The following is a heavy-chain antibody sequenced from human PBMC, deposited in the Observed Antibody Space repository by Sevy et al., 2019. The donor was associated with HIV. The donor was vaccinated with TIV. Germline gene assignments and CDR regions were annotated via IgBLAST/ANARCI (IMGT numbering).Heavy chain of an antibody. CDR3: AREGWYYFDY. Sequence: TLSLTCTVSGGSISSGSYYWSWIRQPAGKGLEWIVRIYTSGSTNYNPSLKSRVTMSVDTSKNQFSLKLSSVTAADTAVYYCAREGWYYFDYWGQGTLVTVSS. CDR2: IYTSGST. J-gene: IGHJ4*02. V-gene: IGHV4-61*02. CDR1: GGSISSGSYY.